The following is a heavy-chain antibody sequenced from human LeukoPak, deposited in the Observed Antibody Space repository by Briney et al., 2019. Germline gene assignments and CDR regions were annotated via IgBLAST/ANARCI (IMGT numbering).Heavy chain of an antibody. CDR2: IKSDGSTT. Sequence: PGGSLRLSCVASGFTFSSYWMHWVRQAPGKGLVWVSRIKSDGSTTNYADSVKGRFTISRDNSKNTLYLQRNSLRAEDTAVYYCAKASEYDSSGYLASGYYYYGMDVWGQGTTVTVSS. CDR3: AKASEYDSSGYLASGYYYYGMDV. CDR1: GFTFSSYW. D-gene: IGHD3-22*01. V-gene: IGHV3-74*01. J-gene: IGHJ6*02.